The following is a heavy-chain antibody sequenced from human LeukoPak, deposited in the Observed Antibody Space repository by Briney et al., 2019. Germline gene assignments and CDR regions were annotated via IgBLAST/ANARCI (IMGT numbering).Heavy chain of an antibody. D-gene: IGHD3-10*01. V-gene: IGHV5-51*01. CDR1: GYNFANYW. CDR2: IYPGDSDT. Sequence: GESLKISCKTSGYNFANYWIGWVRQMPGKGLEWMGIIYPGDSDTRYSPSFQGQVTISADKSISTAYLQWSSLKASDAAMYYCARRTPGSGSFDAFDIWGQGTMVTVSS. CDR3: ARRTPGSGSFDAFDI. J-gene: IGHJ3*02.